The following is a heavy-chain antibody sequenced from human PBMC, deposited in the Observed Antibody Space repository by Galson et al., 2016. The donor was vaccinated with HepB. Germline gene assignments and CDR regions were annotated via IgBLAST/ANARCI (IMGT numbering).Heavy chain of an antibody. Sequence: SLRLSCAASGFTFDDYAMHWVRQAPGKGLEWVSGISWNSGSIGYADSVKGRFTISRDNAKNSLYLQMNSLRAEDTALYYCARGAYITRGYRGYDLDYWGQGTVVTVSS. CDR2: ISWNSGSI. CDR3: ARGAYITRGYRGYDLDY. D-gene: IGHD5-12*01. J-gene: IGHJ4*02. V-gene: IGHV3-9*01. CDR1: GFTFDDYA.